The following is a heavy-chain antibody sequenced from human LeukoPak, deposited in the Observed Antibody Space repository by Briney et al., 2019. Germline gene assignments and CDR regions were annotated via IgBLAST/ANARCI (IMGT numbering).Heavy chain of an antibody. J-gene: IGHJ4*02. Sequence: GSLRLSCAASGFTFDDYGMTWVRQAPGKGLEWVSGINWNGGSTGYADSVKGRFTISRDNAKNSLFLQMDSLRIEDTAVYYCARDTYYYGSGTYYFNYWGQGTLVTVSS. CDR1: GFTFDDYG. CDR3: ARDTYYYGSGTYYFNY. V-gene: IGHV3-20*04. CDR2: INWNGGST. D-gene: IGHD3-10*01.